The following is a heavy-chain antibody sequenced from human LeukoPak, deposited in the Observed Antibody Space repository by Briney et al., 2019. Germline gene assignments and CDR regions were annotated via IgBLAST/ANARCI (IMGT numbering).Heavy chain of an antibody. V-gene: IGHV4-59*08. CDR2: IYYSGST. D-gene: IGHD6-19*01. CDR1: GGSISSYY. J-gene: IGHJ4*02. CDR3: ARHVYSSGWYAYYFDY. Sequence: SETLSLTCTVSGGSISSYYWSWIRQPPGKGLEWIGYIYYSGSTNYNPSLKSRVTISVDTSKNQFSLKLSSVTAADTAVYYCARHVYSSGWYAYYFDYWGQGTLVTVSS.